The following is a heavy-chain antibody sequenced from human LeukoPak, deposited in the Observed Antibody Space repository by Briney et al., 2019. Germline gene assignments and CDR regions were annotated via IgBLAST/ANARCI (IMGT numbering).Heavy chain of an antibody. CDR1: GGTFSSYA. D-gene: IGHD3-22*01. J-gene: IGHJ4*02. CDR3: ARATDNSGYYYGAGNFEDYYFDY. CDR2: IIPILGIA. V-gene: IGHV1-69*04. Sequence: ASVKVSCKASGGTFSSYAISWVRQAPGQGLEWMGRIIPILGIANYAQKFQGRVTITADKSTSTAYMELRSLRSDDTAVYYCARATDNSGYYYGAGNFEDYYFDYWGQGTLVTVSS.